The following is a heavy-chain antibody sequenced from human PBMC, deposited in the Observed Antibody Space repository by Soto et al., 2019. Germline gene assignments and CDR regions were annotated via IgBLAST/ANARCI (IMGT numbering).Heavy chain of an antibody. V-gene: IGHV3-30-3*01. CDR2: ISYDGSNK. Sequence: GGSLRLSCAASGSTFSSYAMHWVRQAPGKGLEWVAVISYDGSNKYYADSVKGRFTISRDNSKNTLYLQMNSLRAEDTAVYYCARGAAADPGDSYYYYGMDVWGQGTTVTVSS. CDR3: ARGAAADPGDSYYYYGMDV. CDR1: GSTFSSYA. D-gene: IGHD6-13*01. J-gene: IGHJ6*02.